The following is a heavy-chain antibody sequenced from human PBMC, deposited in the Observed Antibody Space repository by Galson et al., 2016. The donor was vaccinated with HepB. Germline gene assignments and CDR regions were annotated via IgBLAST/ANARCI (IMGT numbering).Heavy chain of an antibody. CDR3: ARDRDPAGFDY. V-gene: IGHV3-21*01. Sequence: SLRLSCAASGFTFSDYAINWVRQAPGKGLEWVSSISSRSSYIYYADSVKGRFTISRDNAKNSLYLQMNSLRAEDTAVYYCARDRDPAGFDYWGQGTLVTVSS. D-gene: IGHD3-10*01. J-gene: IGHJ4*02. CDR2: ISSRSSYI. CDR1: GFTFSDYA.